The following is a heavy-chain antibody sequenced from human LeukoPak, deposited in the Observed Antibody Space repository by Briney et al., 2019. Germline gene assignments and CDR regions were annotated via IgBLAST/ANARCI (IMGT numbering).Heavy chain of an antibody. CDR1: GGSITNYY. CDR3: ARSRSSSWTNWFDP. D-gene: IGHD6-13*01. Sequence: TSETLSLTCTVSGGSITNYYWNWIRQPPGKGLEWIGYIYYSGSTKNNPSPKSRVTISLDTSKNQFSLKLSSVTAADTAVYYCARSRSSSWTNWFDPWGQGTLVTVSS. V-gene: IGHV4-59*08. CDR2: IYYSGST. J-gene: IGHJ5*02.